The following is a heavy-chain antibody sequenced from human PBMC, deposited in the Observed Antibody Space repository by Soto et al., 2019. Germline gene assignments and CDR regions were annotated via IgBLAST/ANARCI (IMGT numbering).Heavy chain of an antibody. CDR2: IIPIFGTA. Sequence: SVKVSCKASGGTSSSYAISWVRQAPGQGLEWMGGIIPIFGTANYAQKFQGRVTITADESTSTAYMELSSLRSEDTAVYYCARPAAAAGPFDYWGQGTLVTVSS. CDR3: ARPAAAAGPFDY. CDR1: GGTSSSYA. V-gene: IGHV1-69*13. J-gene: IGHJ4*02. D-gene: IGHD6-13*01.